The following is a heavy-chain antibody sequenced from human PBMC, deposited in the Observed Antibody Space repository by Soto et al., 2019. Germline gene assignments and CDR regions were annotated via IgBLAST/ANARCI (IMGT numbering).Heavy chain of an antibody. Sequence: SQPLSRTCAISGDSVSSNISACNCIRQSPSRGLEWLGRTYYRSKWYNDYAVSVKSRITINPDTSKNQFSLQLNSVTPEDTAVYYRWRSTTSPYYYYYGMDVWGQGTTVTVSS. J-gene: IGHJ6*02. D-gene: IGHD2-2*01. V-gene: IGHV6-1*01. CDR2: TYYRSKWYN. CDR1: GDSVSSNISA. CDR3: WRSTTSPYYYYYGMDV.